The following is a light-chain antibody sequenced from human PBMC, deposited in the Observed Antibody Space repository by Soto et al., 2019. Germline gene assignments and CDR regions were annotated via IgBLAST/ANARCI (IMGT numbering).Light chain of an antibody. CDR3: QQYGSSGT. V-gene: IGKV3-20*01. Sequence: GTLSLTPGERAILSCRASQSVSSSFLAWYQQKPGQAPRLLIYGASSRATGIPDRFSGSGSGTDFTLTISRLEPEDFAVYYCQQYGSSGTFVQGTKVDIK. J-gene: IGKJ1*01. CDR1: QSVSSSF. CDR2: GAS.